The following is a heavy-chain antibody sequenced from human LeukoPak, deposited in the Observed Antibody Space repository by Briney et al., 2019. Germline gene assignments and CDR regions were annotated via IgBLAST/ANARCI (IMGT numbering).Heavy chain of an antibody. CDR3: ARSRADYDILTGYPYYFDY. CDR1: GGTFSSYA. J-gene: IGHJ4*02. Sequence: ASVKVSCKASGGTFSSYAISWVRQAPGQGLEWMGGLIPIFGTANYAQKFQGRVTITADKSTSTAYMELSSLRSEDTAVYYCARSRADYDILTGYPYYFDYWGQGTLVTVSS. D-gene: IGHD3-9*01. CDR2: LIPIFGTA. V-gene: IGHV1-69*06.